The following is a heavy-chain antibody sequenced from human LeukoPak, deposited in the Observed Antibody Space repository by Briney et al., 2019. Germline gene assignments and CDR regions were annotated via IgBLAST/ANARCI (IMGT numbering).Heavy chain of an antibody. CDR1: GFTFSSYA. CDR2: ISYDGSNK. Sequence: PGGSLRLSRAASGFTFSSYAMHWVRQAPGKGLEWVAVISYDGSNKYYADSVKGRFTISRDNSKNTLYLQMNSLRAEDTAVYYCARSRSKYCSSTSCYMFDYWGQGTLVTVSS. D-gene: IGHD2-2*01. CDR3: ARSRSKYCSSTSCYMFDY. V-gene: IGHV3-30-3*01. J-gene: IGHJ4*02.